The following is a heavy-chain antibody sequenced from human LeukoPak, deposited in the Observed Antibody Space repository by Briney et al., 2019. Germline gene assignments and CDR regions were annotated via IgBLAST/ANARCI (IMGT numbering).Heavy chain of an antibody. Sequence: PGGSLRLSCAASELTVSSDYMSWVRQAPGQGLEWVSVIYSGGPTYYADSVKGRFTISRDNSKNTLYLQMNSLRAEDTAVYYCAKQFASIAVAGYFDYWGQGTLVTVSS. CDR3: AKQFASIAVAGYFDY. V-gene: IGHV3-66*01. CDR1: ELTVSSDY. D-gene: IGHD6-19*01. J-gene: IGHJ4*02. CDR2: IYSGGPT.